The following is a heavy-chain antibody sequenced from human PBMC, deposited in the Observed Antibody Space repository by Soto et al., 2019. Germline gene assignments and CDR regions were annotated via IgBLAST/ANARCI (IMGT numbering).Heavy chain of an antibody. Sequence: SETLSLTCIVSGGSITSYHLGWIRQSPGKGLEWIGYMYYSGSPNYNPSLKSRVTISVDTSKNQFSLKLNSMTAADTAVYYCARRYGALFDHWGQGTLVTVSS. CDR3: ARRYGALFDH. V-gene: IGHV4-59*08. CDR2: MYYSGSP. CDR1: GGSITSYH. D-gene: IGHD4-17*01. J-gene: IGHJ4*02.